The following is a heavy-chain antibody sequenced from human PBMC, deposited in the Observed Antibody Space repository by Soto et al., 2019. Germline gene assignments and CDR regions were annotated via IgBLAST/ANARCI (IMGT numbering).Heavy chain of an antibody. CDR2: IYDSGNT. D-gene: IGHD1-26*01. Sequence: SETLSLTCTVSGGSISSYYWSWIRQPPGKGLEWIGYIYDSGNTNYNPSLKSRVTISVDTSKNQFSLRLSFVTAAGTAVYYCAKAPLVGATSPWDYWGQGTLVTVSS. J-gene: IGHJ4*02. V-gene: IGHV4-59*01. CDR1: GGSISSYY. CDR3: AKAPLVGATSPWDY.